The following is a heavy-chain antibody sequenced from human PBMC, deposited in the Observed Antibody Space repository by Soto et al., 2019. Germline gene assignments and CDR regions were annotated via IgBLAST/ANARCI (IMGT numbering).Heavy chain of an antibody. CDR3: ARARGSIFGVVTYYYYGMDV. V-gene: IGHV4-34*01. CDR2: INHSGST. Sequence: ASETLSLTCAVYGGSFSGYYWSWIRQPPGKGLEWIGEINHSGSTNYNPSLKSRVTISVDTSKNQFSLKLSSVTAADTAVYYCARARGSIFGVVTYYYYGMDVWGQGTTVTVSS. CDR1: GGSFSGYY. J-gene: IGHJ6*02. D-gene: IGHD3-3*01.